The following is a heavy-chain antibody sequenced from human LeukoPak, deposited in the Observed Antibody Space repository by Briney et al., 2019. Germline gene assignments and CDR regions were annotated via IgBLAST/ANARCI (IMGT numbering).Heavy chain of an antibody. CDR3: ARGPYYDFWSSYQPFDY. Sequence: SETLSLTCAVYGGSFSGYYWSWIRQPPGKGLEWIGEINHSGSTNYNPSLKSRVTISVDTSKNQFSLKLSSVTAADTAVYYCARGPYYDFWSSYQPFDYWGQGTLVTVSS. D-gene: IGHD3-3*01. CDR2: INHSGST. CDR1: GGSFSGYY. J-gene: IGHJ4*02. V-gene: IGHV4-34*01.